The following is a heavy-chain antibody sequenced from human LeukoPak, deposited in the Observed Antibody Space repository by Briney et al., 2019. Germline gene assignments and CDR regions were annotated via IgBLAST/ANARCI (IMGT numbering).Heavy chain of an antibody. CDR1: GGSISRHY. V-gene: IGHV4-59*08. D-gene: IGHD5-12*01. Sequence: SETLSLTWTVSGGSISRHYWMWVRQPPGKGLEWLGYNYYTGSTNYNSSLGGRITILIDTSKNQFSLTLTSVTAADTAVYYCARQGGGYDWGQGILVTVSS. J-gene: IGHJ4*02. CDR2: NYYTGST. CDR3: ARQGGGYD.